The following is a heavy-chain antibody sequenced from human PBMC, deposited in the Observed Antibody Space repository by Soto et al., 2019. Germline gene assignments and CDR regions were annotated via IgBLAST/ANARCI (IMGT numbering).Heavy chain of an antibody. D-gene: IGHD4-17*01. J-gene: IGHJ4*02. Sequence: QVQLVESGGGVVQPGRSLRLSCAASGFIFRNYAMHWVRQSPGKGLEWVAVISYDATNKYYADSVKGRFTISRDNSKNTLYLQMNSLRTEDTAVYYCAREEYGAHYFDYWGQGTLVIVSS. V-gene: IGHV3-30-3*01. CDR3: AREEYGAHYFDY. CDR2: ISYDATNK. CDR1: GFIFRNYA.